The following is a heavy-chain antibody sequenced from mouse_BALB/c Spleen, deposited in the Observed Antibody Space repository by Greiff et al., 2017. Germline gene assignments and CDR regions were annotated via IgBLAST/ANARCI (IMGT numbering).Heavy chain of an antibody. CDR2: ISYDGSN. CDR3: ARGILLRSWYFDV. CDR1: GYSITRGYY. V-gene: IGHV3-6*02. D-gene: IGHD1-1*01. J-gene: IGHJ1*01. Sequence: EVKLMESGPGLVKPSQSLSLTCSVTGYSITRGYYWNWIRQFPGNKLEWMGYISYDGSNNYNPSLKNRISITRDTSKNQFFLKLNSVTTEDTATYYCARGILLRSWYFDVWGAGTTVTVSS.